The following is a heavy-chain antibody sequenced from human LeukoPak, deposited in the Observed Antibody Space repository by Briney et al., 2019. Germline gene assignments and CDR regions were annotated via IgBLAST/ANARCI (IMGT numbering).Heavy chain of an antibody. Sequence: ASVKVSCKASGYTFTSYDFNWVRQATGQGLEWMGWMNPNSGNTGYAQKFQGRVTMTRDTATSTAYMELSSLSSEDTAVYYCARDGDLRQWHWFDPWGQGTLVTVSS. J-gene: IGHJ5*02. CDR1: GYTFTSYD. CDR2: MNPNSGNT. D-gene: IGHD6-19*01. V-gene: IGHV1-8*01. CDR3: ARDGDLRQWHWFDP.